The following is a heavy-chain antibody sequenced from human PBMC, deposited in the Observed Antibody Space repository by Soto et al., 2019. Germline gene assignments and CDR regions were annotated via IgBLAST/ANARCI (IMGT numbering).Heavy chain of an antibody. CDR2: ISYDGNVK. D-gene: IGHD3-10*01. CDR1: GFSFSNHG. Sequence: GGSLRLSCAASGFSFSNHGMQWVRQAPGKGLEWVAVISYDGNVKYYTDSVKGRFTISRDNSQSTLFLQMDSLRPEDAAVYYCTKDLKVSGGFHGSLNYYYGMDVWGQGTTVTVSS. V-gene: IGHV3-30*18. CDR3: TKDLKVSGGFHGSLNYYYGMDV. J-gene: IGHJ6*02.